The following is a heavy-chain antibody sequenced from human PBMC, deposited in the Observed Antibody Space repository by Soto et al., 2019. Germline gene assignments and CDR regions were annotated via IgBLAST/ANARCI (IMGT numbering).Heavy chain of an antibody. CDR1: GGSISSGDYY. J-gene: IGHJ5*02. CDR2: IYYSGST. D-gene: IGHD6-19*01. CDR3: ARVPLLNIAVAGTGWFDP. Sequence: SETLSLTCTVSGGSISSGDYYWSWIRQPPGKGLEWIGYIYYSGSTYYNPSLKSRVTISVDTSKNQFSLKLSSVTAADTAMYYCARVPLLNIAVAGTGWFDPGAREPWSPSPQ. V-gene: IGHV4-30-4*01.